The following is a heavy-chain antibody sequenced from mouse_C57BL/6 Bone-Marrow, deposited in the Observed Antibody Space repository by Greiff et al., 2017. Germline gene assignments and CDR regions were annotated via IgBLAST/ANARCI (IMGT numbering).Heavy chain of an antibody. J-gene: IGHJ2*01. CDR2: ISNGGGST. CDR1: GFTFSDYY. V-gene: IGHV5-12*01. CDR3: ARHSSGVYFDD. Sequence: EVQLVESGGGLVQPGGSLKLSCAASGFTFSDYYMYWVRQTPEKRLEWVAYISNGGGSTYYPDTVKGRFTISRDNDKNTLYLQMSRLKSEDTAMNYCARHSSGVYFDDWGQGTTLTVAS. D-gene: IGHD3-2*02.